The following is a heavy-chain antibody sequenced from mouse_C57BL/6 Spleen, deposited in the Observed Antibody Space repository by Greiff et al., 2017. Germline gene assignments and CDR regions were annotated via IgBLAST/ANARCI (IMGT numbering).Heavy chain of an antibody. CDR3: TALITTVVATDYAMDY. J-gene: IGHJ4*01. CDR1: GYTFTSYW. V-gene: IGHV1-5*01. CDR2: IYPGNSDT. Sequence: VQLQQSGTVLARPGASVKMSCKTSGYTFTSYWMHWVKQRPGQGLEWIGAIYPGNSDTSYNQKFKGKAKLTAVTSASTAYMELSSLTNEDSAVYYCTALITTVVATDYAMDYWGQGTSVTVSS. D-gene: IGHD1-1*01.